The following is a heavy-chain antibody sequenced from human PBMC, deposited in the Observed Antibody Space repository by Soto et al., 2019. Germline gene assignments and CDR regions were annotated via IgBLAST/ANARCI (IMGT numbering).Heavy chain of an antibody. D-gene: IGHD4-17*01. CDR2: IFYAGDT. Sequence: AWETLSLTCTVSGESIATGAFYWSWIRLQSGKGPEWIGSIFYAGDTYYNPSLKSRVEISLDESQNQFSLNLRSVTAADTAVYYCAREGDYRTWFEPWGPGTLVTVSS. CDR1: GESIATGAFY. CDR3: AREGDYRTWFEP. V-gene: IGHV4-31*03. J-gene: IGHJ5*02.